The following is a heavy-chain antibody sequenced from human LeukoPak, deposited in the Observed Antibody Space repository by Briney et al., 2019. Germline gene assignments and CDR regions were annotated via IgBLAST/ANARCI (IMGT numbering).Heavy chain of an antibody. CDR2: IYYSGST. Sequence: SETLSLTCTVSGGSISSSSHYWGWIRQSPEKGLEWIGNIYYSGSTYYAPSLKSRVTISADTSKNHFSLRLRSVTAADTAVYYCARGDYDYVWGSYRPVSRLDYWGQGTLVTVSS. CDR1: GGSISSSSHY. D-gene: IGHD3-16*02. CDR3: ARGDYDYVWGSYRPVSRLDY. V-gene: IGHV4-39*02. J-gene: IGHJ4*02.